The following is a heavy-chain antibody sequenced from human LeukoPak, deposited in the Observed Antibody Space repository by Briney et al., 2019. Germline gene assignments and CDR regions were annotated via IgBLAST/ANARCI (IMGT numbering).Heavy chain of an antibody. CDR1: GFTFSSYA. D-gene: IGHD6-6*01. Sequence: SGRSLRLSCAASGFTFSSYAMHWVRQAPGKGLEWVAVISYDGSNKYYADSVKGRFTISRDNSKNTLYLQMNSLRAEDTAVYYCASFRATIAARRRDYYGMDVWGQGTTVTVSS. CDR3: ASFRATIAARRRDYYGMDV. CDR2: ISYDGSNK. J-gene: IGHJ6*02. V-gene: IGHV3-30-3*01.